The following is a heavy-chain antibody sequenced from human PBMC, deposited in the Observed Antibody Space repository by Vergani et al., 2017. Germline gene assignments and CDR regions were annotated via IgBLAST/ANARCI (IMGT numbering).Heavy chain of an antibody. CDR1: GGSISSSSYY. J-gene: IGHJ4*02. CDR3: ARAAAALGLYYFDY. Sequence: QLQLQESGPGLVKPSETLSLTCTVSGGSISSSSYYWGWIRQPPGKGLEWIGSIYYSGSTYYNPSLKSRVTISVDTSKNQFSLKLSSVTAADTAVYYCARAAAALGLYYFDYWGQGTLVTVSS. D-gene: IGHD6-13*01. V-gene: IGHV4-39*01. CDR2: IYYSGST.